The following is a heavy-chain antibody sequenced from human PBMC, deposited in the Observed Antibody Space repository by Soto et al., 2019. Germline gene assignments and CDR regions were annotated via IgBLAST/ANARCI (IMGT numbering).Heavy chain of an antibody. D-gene: IGHD5-12*01. Sequence: WASVKVSCKASGGTFSSYAISWVRQAPGQGLEWMGGIIPIFGTANYAQKFQGRVTITADESTSTAYMELSSLRSEDTAVYYCARAGIRGIVATTYYFDYWGQGTLVTVSS. CDR3: ARAGIRGIVATTYYFDY. CDR1: GGTFSSYA. CDR2: IIPIFGTA. J-gene: IGHJ4*02. V-gene: IGHV1-69*13.